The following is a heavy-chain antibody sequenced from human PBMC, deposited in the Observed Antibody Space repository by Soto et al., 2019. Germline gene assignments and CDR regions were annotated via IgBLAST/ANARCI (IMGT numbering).Heavy chain of an antibody. CDR3: AGPGEQHRY. CDR2: IYSGGST. CDR1: GFTVSSNH. Sequence: EVQLVESGGGWVQPGGSLRLSCAASGFTVSSNHMSWVRQAPGKGLEWVSLIYSGGSTYYADSVKGRFTFSRDNSKNTLYLQMNSLRVEDTAVYYCAGPGEQHRYWGQGTLVTVSS. D-gene: IGHD3-16*01. V-gene: IGHV3-66*01. J-gene: IGHJ4*02.